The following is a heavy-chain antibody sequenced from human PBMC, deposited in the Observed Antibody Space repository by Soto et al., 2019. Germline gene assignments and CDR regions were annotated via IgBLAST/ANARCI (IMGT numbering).Heavy chain of an antibody. CDR1: GGSFSGYY. V-gene: IGHV4-34*01. Sequence: PSETLSLTCAVYGGSFSGYYWSWIRQPPGKGLEWIGEINHSGSTNYNPSLKSRVTLSVDTSKNQFSLKLSSVTAADTAVYYCARGRAMDSSSWQLDYWGQGTLVTVSS. J-gene: IGHJ4*02. D-gene: IGHD6-13*01. CDR3: ARGRAMDSSSWQLDY. CDR2: INHSGST.